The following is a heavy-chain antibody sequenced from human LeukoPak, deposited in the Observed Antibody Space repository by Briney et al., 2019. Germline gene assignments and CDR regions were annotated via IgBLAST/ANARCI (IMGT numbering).Heavy chain of an antibody. J-gene: IGHJ4*02. D-gene: IGHD3-22*01. CDR2: ISWNSGSI. CDR1: GLTFDDYA. Sequence: PGGSLRLSCAASGLTFDDYAMHWVRQAPGKGLEWVSGISWNSGSIGYADSVKGRFTISRDNAKNSLYLQMNSLRAEDTALYYCAKGLDLRGNYYDSSFDYWGQGTLVTVSS. CDR3: AKGLDLRGNYYDSSFDY. V-gene: IGHV3-9*01.